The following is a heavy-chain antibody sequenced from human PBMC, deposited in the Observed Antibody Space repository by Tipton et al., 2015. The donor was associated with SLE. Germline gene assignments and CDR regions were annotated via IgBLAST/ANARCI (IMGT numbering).Heavy chain of an antibody. CDR3: ARHAGRQWPLDY. D-gene: IGHD6-19*01. CDR2: IYTNENT. CDR1: GGSISSYY. V-gene: IGHV4-4*07. Sequence: TLSLTCTVSGGSISSYYWSWIRQPAGGGLEWIGRIYTNENTNYNPSLKSRVTMSVETSKNHFSLKLSSVTAADTAVYYCARHAGRQWPLDYWGQGTLVTVSS. J-gene: IGHJ4*02.